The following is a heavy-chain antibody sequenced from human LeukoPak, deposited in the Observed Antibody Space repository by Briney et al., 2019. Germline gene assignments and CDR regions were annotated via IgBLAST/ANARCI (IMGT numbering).Heavy chain of an antibody. CDR1: GFTFSSYA. CDR2: ISYDGSNK. V-gene: IGHV3-30-3*01. D-gene: IGHD3-3*01. J-gene: IGHJ6*02. CDR3: ARAPISNYDFWSGPFYGMDV. Sequence: GGSLRLSCAAPGFTFSSYAMHWVRQAPGKGLEWVAVISYDGSNKYYADSVKGRFTISRDNSKNTLYLQMNSLRAEDTAVYYCARAPISNYDFWSGPFYGMDVWGQGTTVTVSS.